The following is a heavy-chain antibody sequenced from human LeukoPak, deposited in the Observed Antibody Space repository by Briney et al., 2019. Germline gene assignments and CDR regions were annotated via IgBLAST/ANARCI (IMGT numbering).Heavy chain of an antibody. V-gene: IGHV1-2*02. D-gene: IGHD6-13*01. J-gene: IGHJ4*02. CDR3: ARRAHGRSWIFDY. Sequence: ASVKVSCKASGYTFTGYYMHWVRQAPGQGLEWMGWINPNSGGTNYAQKFQGRVTMTRDTSISTAYMELSRLRSDDTAVYYCARRAHGRSWIFDYWGQGTLVTVSS. CDR2: INPNSGGT. CDR1: GYTFTGYY.